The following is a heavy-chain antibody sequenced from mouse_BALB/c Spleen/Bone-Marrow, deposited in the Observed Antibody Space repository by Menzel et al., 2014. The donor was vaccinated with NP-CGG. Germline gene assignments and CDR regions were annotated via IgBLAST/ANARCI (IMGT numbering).Heavy chain of an antibody. CDR2: INPDSSTI. D-gene: IGHD1-1*01. V-gene: IGHV4-1*02. J-gene: IGHJ3*01. CDR3: ARLSYYGRFAY. Sequence: VQLKQSGGGLVQPGGSLKLSCAASGFDFSRYWMSWVRQAPGKGLEWIGEINPDSSTINYTPSLKDRFIISRDNAKNTLYLQMSKVRSEDTALYYCARLSYYGRFAYWGQGTLVTVSA. CDR1: GFDFSRYW.